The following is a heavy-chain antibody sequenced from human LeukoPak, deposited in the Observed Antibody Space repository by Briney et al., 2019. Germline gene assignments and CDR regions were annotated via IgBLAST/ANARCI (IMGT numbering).Heavy chain of an antibody. CDR2: ISPNSGGT. Sequence: ASVKVSCKASGYTFTGYYLNWVRQAPGQGLEWMGWISPNSGGTNYAQKFQGRVTMTRDTSISTAYMELSGLRSDDTAVYYCARGGGITIFGVVYDAFDIWGQGTMVTVSS. J-gene: IGHJ3*02. CDR3: ARGGGITIFGVVYDAFDI. D-gene: IGHD3-3*01. CDR1: GYTFTGYY. V-gene: IGHV1-2*02.